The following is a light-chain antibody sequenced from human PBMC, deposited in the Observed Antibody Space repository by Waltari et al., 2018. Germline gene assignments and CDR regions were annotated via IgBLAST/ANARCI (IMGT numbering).Light chain of an antibody. V-gene: IGKV4-1*01. CDR3: QQYYTTPWT. J-gene: IGKJ1*01. Sequence: DIVMTQSPDSLAVSLGERVTINCKSSQSILYTSTNKNYLVWYQQKSGQPPKLLIYWASTRESGVPDRVSGSGSGTDFTLTISSLQAEDVAVYYCQQYYTTPWTFGQGTKVEIK. CDR1: QSILYTSTNKNY. CDR2: WAS.